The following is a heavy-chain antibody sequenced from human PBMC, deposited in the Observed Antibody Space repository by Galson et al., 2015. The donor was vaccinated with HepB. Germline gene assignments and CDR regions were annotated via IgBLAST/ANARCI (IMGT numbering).Heavy chain of an antibody. J-gene: IGHJ3*02. CDR1: GYIFISYY. D-gene: IGHD1-14*01. CDR3: ATGKGYKVAQDAFDI. Sequence: SVKVSCKASGYIFISYYMHWVRQAPGQGLEWMGIINPSGGSTSYAQKFQGRVTMTRDMSTRTVYMEMSSLRSEDTAVYYCATGKGYKVAQDAFDIWGQGTMVTVSS. CDR2: INPSGGST. V-gene: IGHV1-46*01.